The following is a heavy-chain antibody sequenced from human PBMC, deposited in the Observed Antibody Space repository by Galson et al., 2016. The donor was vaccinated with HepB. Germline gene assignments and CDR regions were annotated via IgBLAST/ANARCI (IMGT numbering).Heavy chain of an antibody. CDR1: GYTFAGYY. CDR3: ATQGHHPCDY. J-gene: IGHJ4*02. Sequence: SVKVSCKASGYTFAGYYMHWVRQAPGQRLEWMGWINAGHGNTKYSQNFQGRVTITRDTSASTAYMEMSSLTSEDTAVYFCATQGHHPCDYWGQGTLVTVSS. V-gene: IGHV1-3*01. D-gene: IGHD1-14*01. CDR2: INAGHGNT.